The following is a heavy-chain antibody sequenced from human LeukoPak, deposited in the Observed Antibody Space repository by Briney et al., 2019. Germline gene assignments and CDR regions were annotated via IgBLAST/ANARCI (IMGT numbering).Heavy chain of an antibody. CDR2: IIPIFGTA. Sequence: GASVKVSCKASGYTFTSYGISWVRQAPGQGLEWMGGIIPIFGTANYAQKFQGRVTITADKSTSTAYMELSSLRSEDTAVYYCASRAIAVGGTTDYYYYYMDVWGKGTTVTVSS. V-gene: IGHV1-69*06. D-gene: IGHD6-19*01. CDR1: GYTFTSYG. J-gene: IGHJ6*03. CDR3: ASRAIAVGGTTDYYYYYMDV.